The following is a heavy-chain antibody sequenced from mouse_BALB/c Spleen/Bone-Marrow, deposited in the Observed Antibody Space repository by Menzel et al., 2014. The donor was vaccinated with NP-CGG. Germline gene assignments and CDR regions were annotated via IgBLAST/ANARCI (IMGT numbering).Heavy chain of an antibody. CDR3: ARSDGYRVMDY. Sequence: QVQLQHSGPELVKPGASVKISCKASGYAFSSSWVNWVKQRPGQGLEWIGRIYPGDGDINYNGKFKGKATLTADKSSSTAYMQLSSLTSVDSAVYFCARSDGYRVMDYWGQGTSVTVSS. V-gene: IGHV1-82*01. J-gene: IGHJ4*01. CDR2: IYPGDGDI. D-gene: IGHD2-3*01. CDR1: GYAFSSSW.